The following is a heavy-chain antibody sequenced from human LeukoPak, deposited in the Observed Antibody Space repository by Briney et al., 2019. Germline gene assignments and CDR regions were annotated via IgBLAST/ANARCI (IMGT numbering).Heavy chain of an antibody. D-gene: IGHD2-15*01. CDR1: GYTFTSYG. CDR3: ARVCVVVVAATPGNWFDP. J-gene: IGHJ5*02. Sequence: ASVKVSCKAPGYTFTSYGISWVRQAPGQGLEWMGWISAYNGNTNYAQKLQGRVTMTTDTSTSTAYMELRSLRSDDTAVYYCARVCVVVVAATPGNWFDPWGQGTLVTVSS. CDR2: ISAYNGNT. V-gene: IGHV1-18*01.